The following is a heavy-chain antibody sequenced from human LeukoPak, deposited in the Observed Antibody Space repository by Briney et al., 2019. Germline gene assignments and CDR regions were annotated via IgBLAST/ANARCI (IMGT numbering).Heavy chain of an antibody. CDR1: GGFFSVYY. Sequence: PSETLSLTCAVYGGFFSVYYWSWIRQPPGKGLEWIGEINHSGSTNYYPSLKSRVTISVDTSKNQFSLKLSSVTAADTAVYYCARDENGYVWGSFRAWGQGTLVTVSS. J-gene: IGHJ5*02. V-gene: IGHV4-34*01. D-gene: IGHD3-16*02. CDR3: ARDENGYVWGSFRA. CDR2: INHSGST.